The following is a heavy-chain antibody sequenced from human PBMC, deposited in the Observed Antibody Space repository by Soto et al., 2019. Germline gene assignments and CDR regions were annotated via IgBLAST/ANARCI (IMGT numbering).Heavy chain of an antibody. CDR2: ISYDGVNK. CDR3: AKARYASGWSGLDT. V-gene: IGHV3-30*18. D-gene: IGHD6-19*01. Sequence: RTSCAASRINFSAYGMHWVPPAPGKGLEWVAGISYDGVNKFYSASMKGRLTVSRDNAKNTFYLQMNSLRPADTALYYCAKARYASGWSGLDTWGQGALVTVS. J-gene: IGHJ5*02. CDR1: RINFSAYG.